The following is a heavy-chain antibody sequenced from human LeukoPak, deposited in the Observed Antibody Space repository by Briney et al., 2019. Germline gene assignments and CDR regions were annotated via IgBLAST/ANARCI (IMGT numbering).Heavy chain of an antibody. Sequence: PSETLSLTCTVSGGSISSGSYYWSWIRQPAGKGLEWIGRIYTSGSTNYNPSLKSRVTISVDTSKNQFSLKLSSVTAADTAVYYCARVDEDGFLDYWGQGTLVTVSS. CDR2: IYTSGST. J-gene: IGHJ4*02. CDR1: GGSISSGSYY. D-gene: IGHD4-17*01. CDR3: ARVDEDGFLDY. V-gene: IGHV4-61*02.